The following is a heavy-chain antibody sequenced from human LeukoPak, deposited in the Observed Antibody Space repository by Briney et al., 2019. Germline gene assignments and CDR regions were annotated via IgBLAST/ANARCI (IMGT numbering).Heavy chain of an antibody. CDR1: GFTVSSNY. V-gene: IGHV3-66*01. CDR2: IYSGGST. Sequence: GGSLRLSCAASGFTVSSNYISWVRQAPGKGLEWVSVIYSGGSTYYADSVKGRFTISRDNSKNTLYLQMNSLRAEDTAVYYCARSGSSYDSSGYYYPREYYFDYWGQGTLVTVSS. J-gene: IGHJ4*02. D-gene: IGHD3-22*01. CDR3: ARSGSSYDSSGYYYPREYYFDY.